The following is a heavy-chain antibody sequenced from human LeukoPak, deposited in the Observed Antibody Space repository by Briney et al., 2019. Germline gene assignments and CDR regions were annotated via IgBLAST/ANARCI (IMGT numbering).Heavy chain of an antibody. Sequence: SETLSLTCTVSGGPISSYYESWIRQPPGKGLEGIGYIYYSGRTNYNPSLKSRVTISVDTSKNQFSLKLSSVTAADTAVYYCAKSVYGSGSPGDAFDIWGQGTMVTVSS. CDR2: IYYSGRT. J-gene: IGHJ3*02. CDR1: GGPISSYY. V-gene: IGHV4-59*01. CDR3: AKSVYGSGSPGDAFDI. D-gene: IGHD3-10*01.